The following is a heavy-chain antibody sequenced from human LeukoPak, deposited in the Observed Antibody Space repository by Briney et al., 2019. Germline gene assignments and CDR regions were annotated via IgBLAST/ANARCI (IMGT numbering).Heavy chain of an antibody. CDR2: INTNTGNP. J-gene: IGHJ5*02. V-gene: IGHV7-4-1*02. D-gene: IGHD6-19*01. Sequence: ASVKVSCKASGYTFTSYAMNWVRQAPGQGLEWMGWINTNTGNPTYAQGFTGRFVFSLDTSVSTAYLQISSLKAEDTAVYYCARDLMAGTFNWFDPWGQGTLVTVSS. CDR1: GYTFTSYA. CDR3: ARDLMAGTFNWFDP.